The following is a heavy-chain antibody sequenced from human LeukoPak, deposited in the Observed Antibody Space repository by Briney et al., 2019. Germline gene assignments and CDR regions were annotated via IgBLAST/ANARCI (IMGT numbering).Heavy chain of an antibody. CDR2: IYPGDSDT. CDR3: ARRDGASYWYFDL. Sequence: GESLQISCKGSGYSITSSWIGWVRQMPGKGLEWMRIIYPGDSDTRYSPSFQGQVTISADKSISTAYLQLSSLKASDTAMYYCARRDGASYWYFDLWGRGTLVTVSS. D-gene: IGHD4-17*01. V-gene: IGHV5-51*01. CDR1: GYSITSSW. J-gene: IGHJ2*01.